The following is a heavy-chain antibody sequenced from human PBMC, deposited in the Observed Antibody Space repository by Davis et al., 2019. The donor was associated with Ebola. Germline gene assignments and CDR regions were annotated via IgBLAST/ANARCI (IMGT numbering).Heavy chain of an antibody. V-gene: IGHV3-9*01. CDR1: GFTFDDYA. D-gene: IGHD3-3*01. Sequence: SLKISCAASGFTFDDYAMHWVRQAPGKGLEWVSGISWNSGSIGYADSVKGRFIISRDNAKNSLYLQMNSLRAEDTALYYCAKDTTKLRFLEWLLFGGFDYWGQGTLVTVSS. CDR2: ISWNSGSI. CDR3: AKDTTKLRFLEWLLFGGFDY. J-gene: IGHJ4*02.